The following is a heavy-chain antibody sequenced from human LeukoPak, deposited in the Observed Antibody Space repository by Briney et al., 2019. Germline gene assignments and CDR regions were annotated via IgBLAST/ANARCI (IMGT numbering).Heavy chain of an antibody. CDR2: IYYSGST. V-gene: IGHV4-39*01. D-gene: IGHD2-2*03. CDR3: ARLVIVVVPAGVADY. Sequence: PSETLSLTCTVSGGSISSSSYYWGWIRQPPGKGLEWIGSIYYSGSTYYNPSLKSRVTISVDTSKDQSSLKLSSVTAADTAVYYCARLVIVVVPAGVADYWGQGTLVTVSS. CDR1: GGSISSSSYY. J-gene: IGHJ4*02.